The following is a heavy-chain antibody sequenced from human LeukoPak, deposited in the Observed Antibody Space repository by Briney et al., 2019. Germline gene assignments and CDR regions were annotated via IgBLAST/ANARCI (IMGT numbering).Heavy chain of an antibody. CDR2: MNPNSGNT. CDR1: GYTFTSYD. D-gene: IGHD3-3*01. V-gene: IGHV1-8*03. J-gene: IGHJ6*03. Sequence: ASVKVSCKASGYTFTSYDINWVRQATGQGLEWMGWMNPNSGNTGYAQKFQGRVTITRNTSISTAYMELSSLRSEDTAVYYCARSARYYDFWGGFPNKTPMDVWGKGTTVTVSS. CDR3: ARSARYYDFWGGFPNKTPMDV.